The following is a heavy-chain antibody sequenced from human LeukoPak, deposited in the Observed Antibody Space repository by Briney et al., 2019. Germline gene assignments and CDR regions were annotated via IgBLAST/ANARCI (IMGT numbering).Heavy chain of an antibody. V-gene: IGHV3-23*01. CDR3: AKVVRYYDFWSGEYYFDY. D-gene: IGHD3-3*01. CDR2: ISDTGGST. J-gene: IGHJ4*02. Sequence: GGSLRLFCAASGFTFSSYAMSWVRQAPGKGLEWVSAISDTGGSTYYADSVKGRFTISRDNSKNTLYLRMNSLRAEDTAIYYCAKVVRYYDFWSGEYYFDYWGQGTLVTVSS. CDR1: GFTFSSYA.